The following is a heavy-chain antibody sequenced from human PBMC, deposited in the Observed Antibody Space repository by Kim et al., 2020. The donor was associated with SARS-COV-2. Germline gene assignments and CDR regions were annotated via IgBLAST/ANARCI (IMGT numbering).Heavy chain of an antibody. J-gene: IGHJ4*02. CDR3: VRRGDGFNYDY. D-gene: IGHD5-12*01. Sequence: TKNSQKLQGRVAITRGTSASTAYMELSSLTSEDTAVYYCVRRGDGFNYDYWGQGTLVTVSS. CDR2: T. V-gene: IGHV1-3*01.